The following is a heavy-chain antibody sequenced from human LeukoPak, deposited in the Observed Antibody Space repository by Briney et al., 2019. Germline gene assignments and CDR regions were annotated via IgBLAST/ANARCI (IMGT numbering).Heavy chain of an antibody. CDR3: AREATYYYDSSGYPSDYYYGMDV. CDR2: IYTNGGT. V-gene: IGHV4-4*07. D-gene: IGHD3-22*01. Sequence: SETLSLTCTVSGGSISSYYGSWIRQPAGKGLEWIGRIYTNGGTNYNPSLKGRVTMSVDTSKNQFSLKLSSVTAADTAVYYCAREATYYYDSSGYPSDYYYGMDVWGQGTTVTVSS. J-gene: IGHJ6*02. CDR1: GGSISSYY.